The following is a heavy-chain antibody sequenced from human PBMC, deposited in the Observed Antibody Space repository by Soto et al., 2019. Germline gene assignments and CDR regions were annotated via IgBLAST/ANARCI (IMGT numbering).Heavy chain of an antibody. CDR1: GYTLTELS. CDR2: FDPEDGET. Sequence: ASVKVSCKVSGYTLTELSMHWVRQAPGKGLEWMGGFDPEDGETIYAQKFQGRVTMTEDTSTDTAYMELSSLRSEDTAVYYCATGLPYSSGWYPGAFDIWGQGTMVTVSS. D-gene: IGHD6-19*01. V-gene: IGHV1-24*01. CDR3: ATGLPYSSGWYPGAFDI. J-gene: IGHJ3*02.